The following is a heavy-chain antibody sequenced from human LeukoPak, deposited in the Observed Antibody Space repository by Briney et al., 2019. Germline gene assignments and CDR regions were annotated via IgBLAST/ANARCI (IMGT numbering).Heavy chain of an antibody. D-gene: IGHD2-2*01. CDR3: ARDLSATDASFDY. CDR2: INPNSGGT. J-gene: IGHJ4*02. V-gene: IGHV1-2*02. CDR1: GYTFTGYY. Sequence: GASVKVSCKASGYTFTGYYMHWVRQAPGQGLEWMGWINPNSGGTNYAQKFQGRVTMTRDTSISTAYMELSRLRSDDTAVYYCARDLSATDASFDYWGQGTLVTVSS.